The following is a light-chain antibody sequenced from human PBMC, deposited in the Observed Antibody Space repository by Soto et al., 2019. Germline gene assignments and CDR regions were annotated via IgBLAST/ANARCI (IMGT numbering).Light chain of an antibody. CDR1: QTINSW. J-gene: IGKJ2*01. V-gene: IGKV1-5*01. Sequence: DIQMTQSPSTLSASVGDRVTITCRASQTINSWLAWYQRKPGKAPKLLIYDASILESGVPSRFSGSGSGTEFTLTISSLQPEGFATYFCQQYHRYWYTFGQGTNLEI. CDR3: QQYHRYWYT. CDR2: DAS.